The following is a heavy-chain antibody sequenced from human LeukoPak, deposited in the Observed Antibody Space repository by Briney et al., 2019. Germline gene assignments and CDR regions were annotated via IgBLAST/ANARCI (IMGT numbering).Heavy chain of an antibody. CDR1: GYTFTSYG. J-gene: IGHJ4*02. V-gene: IGHV1-18*01. D-gene: IGHD6-19*01. Sequence: ASVKVSCKTSGYTFTSYGISWVRQAPGQGLEWMGWISVYNGNTNYAQKLQGRVTMTTDTSTSTAYMELSRLRSDDTAVYYCAISLKGYSSGWDGGFFDYWGQGTLVSVSS. CDR2: ISVYNGNT. CDR3: AISLKGYSSGWDGGFFDY.